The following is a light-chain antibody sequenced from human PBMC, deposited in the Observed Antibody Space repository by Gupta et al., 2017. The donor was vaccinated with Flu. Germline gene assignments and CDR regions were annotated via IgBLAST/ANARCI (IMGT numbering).Light chain of an antibody. CDR1: QSVGDS. CDR2: DTL. CDR3: QQRSNGPPEYS. V-gene: IGKV3-11*01. Sequence: EIVLTQSPATLSLSPGDSATLSCRASQSVGDSLAWYKQKPGQAPSLLISDTLMRATGIKARFSGSGDGTDFSLTISSREPEDFAVYYCQQRSNGPPEYSFGQGTKLEIK. J-gene: IGKJ2*01.